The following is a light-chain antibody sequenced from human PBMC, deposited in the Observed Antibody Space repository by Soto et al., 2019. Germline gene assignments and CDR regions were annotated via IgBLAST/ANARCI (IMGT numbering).Light chain of an antibody. V-gene: IGKV2-28*01. J-gene: IGKJ1*01. CDR2: LTS. CDR3: MQALQTPPWT. CDR1: QSLLQSNGYTY. Sequence: IVLTQSCLCVPVTPGQPASISCRSSQSLLQSNGYTYLDWYLQKPPQSPQLXXYLTSIRASGVPDRFSGSGSATDFTPKISKVEAEDVGVYYCMQALQTPPWTFGPGTKVDIK.